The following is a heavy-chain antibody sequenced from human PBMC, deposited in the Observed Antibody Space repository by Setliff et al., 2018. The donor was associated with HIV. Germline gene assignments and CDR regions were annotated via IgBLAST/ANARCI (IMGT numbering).Heavy chain of an antibody. CDR2: ISSSGETI. D-gene: IGHD3-3*01. CDR3: AREQNHYNFWSGHNYDAFDI. CDR1: GFRINNYD. J-gene: IGHJ3*02. V-gene: IGHV3-48*03. Sequence: GGSLRLSCAASGFRINNYDMNWVRQAPGKGLEWISHISSSGETIYYADSVRGRFTISRDNAENSLYLQMISLRAEDTALYYCAREQNHYNFWSGHNYDAFDIWGQGTMVTVSS.